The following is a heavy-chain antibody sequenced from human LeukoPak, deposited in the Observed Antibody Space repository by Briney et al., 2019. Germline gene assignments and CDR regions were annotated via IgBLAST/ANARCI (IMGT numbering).Heavy chain of an antibody. V-gene: IGHV1-69*04. D-gene: IGHD3-10*01. J-gene: IGHJ4*02. Sequence: SVKVSCKASGGTFSSYAISWVRQAPGQGLEWMGRIIPILGIANYAQKFQGRVTITADKSTSTAYMELSSLRSEDMAVYYCASGITMVRGALTSDYWGQGTLVTVSS. CDR2: IIPILGIA. CDR3: ASGITMVRGALTSDY. CDR1: GGTFSSYA.